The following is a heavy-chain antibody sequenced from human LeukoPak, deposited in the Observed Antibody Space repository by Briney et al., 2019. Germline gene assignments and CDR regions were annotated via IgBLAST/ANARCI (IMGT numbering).Heavy chain of an antibody. Sequence: GGSLRLSCAASGFTFSNYGMHWVRQAPGKGLEWVAFLRYDGSHKYYADSVKGRFTISRDNSKNTLYLQMNSLRAEDTAVYYCARVKAAVAENPLDYWGQGTLVTVSS. CDR2: LRYDGSHK. CDR3: ARVKAAVAENPLDY. J-gene: IGHJ4*02. CDR1: GFTFSNYG. D-gene: IGHD6-19*01. V-gene: IGHV3-30*02.